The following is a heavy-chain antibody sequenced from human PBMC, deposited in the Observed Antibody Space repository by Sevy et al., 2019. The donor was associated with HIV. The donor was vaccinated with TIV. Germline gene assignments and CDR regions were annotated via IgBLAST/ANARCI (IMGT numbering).Heavy chain of an antibody. D-gene: IGHD2-2*02. CDR1: GFTFSSYA. V-gene: IGHV3-23*01. CDR2: ISGSGGST. CDR3: AKEGCSSTSCYMGTFDY. Sequence: QLGGSLRLSCAASGFTFSSYAMSWVRQAPGKGLEWVSAISGSGGSTYYADSVKGRFTISRDNSKNTLYLQMNSLRAEDTAVYYCAKEGCSSTSCYMGTFDYWGQGTLVTVSS. J-gene: IGHJ4*02.